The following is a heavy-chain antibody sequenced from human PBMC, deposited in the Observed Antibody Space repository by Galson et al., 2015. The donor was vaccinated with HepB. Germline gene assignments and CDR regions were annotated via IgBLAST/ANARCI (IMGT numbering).Heavy chain of an antibody. CDR1: GGSISSYY. D-gene: IGHD5-24*01. J-gene: IGHJ4*02. CDR3: ARLEIGSAYSGTANYYFAF. Sequence: TLSLTCSVSGGSISSYYWSWIRQPPGKGLEWIGFIYYSGSTSYNPSLKSRVTISVDTSNKEFSLKLRSVTAADTAVYYCARLEIGSAYSGTANYYFAFWGQGALVTVSS. V-gene: IGHV4-59*08. CDR2: IYYSGST.